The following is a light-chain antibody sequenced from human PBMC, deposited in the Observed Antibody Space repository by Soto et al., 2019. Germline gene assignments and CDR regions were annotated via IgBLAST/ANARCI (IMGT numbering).Light chain of an antibody. CDR1: SSDVGGYNY. CDR2: DVS. J-gene: IGLJ2*01. V-gene: IGLV2-14*01. CDR3: SSYTSSSTLV. Sequence: QSVLTQPASVSGSPGQSITISCTGTSSDVGGYNYVSWYQQHPGKAPKLMIYDVSNRPSGVSNLFSGSKSGNTASLTISGLHAEVEADYYCSSYTSSSTLVFGGGTKLTVL.